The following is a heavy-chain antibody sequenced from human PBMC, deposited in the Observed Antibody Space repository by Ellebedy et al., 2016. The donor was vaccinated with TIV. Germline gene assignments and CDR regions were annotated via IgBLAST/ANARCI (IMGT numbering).Heavy chain of an antibody. CDR3: AKGLLPNRLRFGMDV. CDR2: ISASAART. Sequence: GGSLRLXXAASGLTFSSEAMSWVRQAPGKGLEWVSGISASAARTYYADSVKGRFTISRDNSKNTLYLQMNSLRAEDTAVYYCAKGLLPNRLRFGMDVWGQGTTVTVSS. D-gene: IGHD1-26*01. V-gene: IGHV3-23*01. J-gene: IGHJ6*02. CDR1: GLTFSSEA.